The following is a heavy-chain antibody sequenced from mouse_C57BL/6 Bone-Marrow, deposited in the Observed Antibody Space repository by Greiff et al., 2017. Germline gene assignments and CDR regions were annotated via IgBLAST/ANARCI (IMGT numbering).Heavy chain of an antibody. D-gene: IGHD3-2*02. J-gene: IGHJ2*01. Sequence: EVKLMESGGGLVQPGGSMKLSCVASGFTFSNYWMNWVRQSPEKGLEWVAQIRLKSDNYATHYAESVKGRFTISRDDSKSSVYLQMNNLRAEDTVIYYCTGQTAQADYWGQGTTLTVSS. CDR3: TGQTAQADY. CDR2: IRLKSDNYAT. CDR1: GFTFSNYW. V-gene: IGHV6-3*01.